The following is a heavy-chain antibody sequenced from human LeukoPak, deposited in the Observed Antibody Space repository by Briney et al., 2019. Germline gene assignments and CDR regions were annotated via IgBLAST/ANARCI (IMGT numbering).Heavy chain of an antibody. CDR1: GFIFDNFA. CDR2: VSFDGTNN. D-gene: IGHD2-15*01. CDR3: ARERNVVGADFDD. V-gene: IGHV3-30*04. J-gene: IGHJ4*02. Sequence: PGRSLRLSCAASGFIFDNFAIHWVRQALRKGLEWVSIVSFDGTNNFYADSVQSRFTVFSVNSKNTLYLHMNSLRPDDTAVYFFARERNVVGADFDDWGRGTLVTVS.